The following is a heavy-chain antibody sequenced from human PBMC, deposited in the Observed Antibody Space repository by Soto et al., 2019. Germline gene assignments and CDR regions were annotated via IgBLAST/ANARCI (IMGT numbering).Heavy chain of an antibody. V-gene: IGHV5-51*01. CDR2: IYPGDSDT. J-gene: IGHJ6*02. D-gene: IGHD3-22*01. Sequence: GESLKISCKGSGYSFTSYWIGWVRQMPGKGLEWMGIIYPGDSDTRYSPSFQGQVTISADKSISTAYLQWSSLKASDTAMYYCARLNADYYDSSGYDPLYYYYGMDVWGQGT. CDR1: GYSFTSYW. CDR3: ARLNADYYDSSGYDPLYYYYGMDV.